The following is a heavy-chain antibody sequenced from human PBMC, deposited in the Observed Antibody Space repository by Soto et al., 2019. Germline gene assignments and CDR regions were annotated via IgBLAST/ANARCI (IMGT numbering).Heavy chain of an antibody. CDR2: IIPILGIA. CDR3: ARDLTNWYFDL. J-gene: IGHJ2*01. V-gene: IGHV1-69*04. Sequence: SVKDSCKASGCTFSSYTISWVRQAPGQGLEWMGRIIPILGIANYAQKFQGRVTITADKSTSTAYMELSSLRSVVTAVYYCARDLTNWYFDLWGRGTLVTVSS. CDR1: GCTFSSYT.